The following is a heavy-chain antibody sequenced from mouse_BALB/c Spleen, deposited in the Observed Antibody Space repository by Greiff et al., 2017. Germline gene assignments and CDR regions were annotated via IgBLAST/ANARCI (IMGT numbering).Heavy chain of an antibody. D-gene: IGHD1-3*01. CDR3: ARSGNYAMDY. Sequence: VQLKESGGGLVKPGGSLKLSCAASGFTFSSYAMSWVRQTPEKRLEWVASISSGGSTYYPDSVKGRFTISRDNARNILYLQTSSLRSEDTAMYYCARSGNYAMDYWGQGTSVTVSS. CDR2: ISSGGST. V-gene: IGHV5-6-5*01. CDR1: GFTFSSYA. J-gene: IGHJ4*01.